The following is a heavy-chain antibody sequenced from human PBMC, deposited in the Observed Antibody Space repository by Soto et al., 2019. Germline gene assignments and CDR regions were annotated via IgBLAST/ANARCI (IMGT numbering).Heavy chain of an antibody. J-gene: IGHJ4*02. CDR3: AKRKYCPRTTCFDY. V-gene: IGHV3-15*07. CDR2: IKSRTDGGSA. D-gene: IGHD2-2*01. Sequence: PGGSLRLSCVGSGFTFSGAWMSWVRQAPGKGLEWVGRIKSRTDGGSAEYAAPVKGRFTISRDNSKNTLYLQMSSLRAEDTAVYYCAKRKYCPRTTCFDYWGQGTLVTVSS. CDR1: GFTFSGAW.